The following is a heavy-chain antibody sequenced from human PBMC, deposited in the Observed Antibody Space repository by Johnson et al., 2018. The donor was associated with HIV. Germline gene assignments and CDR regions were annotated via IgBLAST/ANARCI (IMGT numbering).Heavy chain of an antibody. CDR1: GFTFSSYG. CDR2: IRNDGSKK. J-gene: IGHJ3*02. Sequence: QVQLVESGGGVAQPGGSLRLSCVASGFTFSSYGMHWVRQAPGKGLEWVAFIRNDGSKKYYADSVKGRFTISRANAKNSLYLQMNSLTAEDTAFYYCARIRRYYYDSSGYPNLGFDIWGRGTMVTVSS. D-gene: IGHD3-22*01. V-gene: IGHV3-30*02. CDR3: ARIRRYYYDSSGYPNLGFDI.